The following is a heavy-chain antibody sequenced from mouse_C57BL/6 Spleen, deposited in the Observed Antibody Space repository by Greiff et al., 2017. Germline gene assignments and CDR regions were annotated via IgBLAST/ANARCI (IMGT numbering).Heavy chain of an antibody. V-gene: IGHV14-4*01. D-gene: IGHD1-1*01. CDR3: TIGGSHYIDY. Sequence: EVQLQQSGAELVRPGASVKLSCTASGFNIKDDYMHWVKQRPEQGLEWIGWIDPENGDTEYASKFQGKATITADTSSNTAYRQLSSLTSEDTAVYYCTIGGSHYIDYWGQGTTLTVSS. CDR2: IDPENGDT. CDR1: GFNIKDDY. J-gene: IGHJ2*01.